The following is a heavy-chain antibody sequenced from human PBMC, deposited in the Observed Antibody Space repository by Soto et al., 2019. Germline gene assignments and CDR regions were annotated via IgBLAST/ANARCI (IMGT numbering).Heavy chain of an antibody. CDR2: ISYDGSNK. J-gene: IGHJ5*02. CDR3: ARVAVAGDDPSPYNWFDP. Sequence: GGSLRLSCAASGFTFSSYAMHWVRQAPGKGLEWVAVISYDGSNKYYAESVKGRFTISRDNSKNTLYLQMNSLRAEDTAVYYCARVAVAGDDPSPYNWFDPWGQGTLVTVSS. D-gene: IGHD3-16*01. V-gene: IGHV3-30-3*01. CDR1: GFTFSSYA.